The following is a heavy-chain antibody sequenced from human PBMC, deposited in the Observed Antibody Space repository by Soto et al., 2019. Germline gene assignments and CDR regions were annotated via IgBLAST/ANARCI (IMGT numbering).Heavy chain of an antibody. Sequence: QLQLQESGPGLVKPSETLSLTCTVSGGSINSNNYYWGWIRQPPGKGLEWIGNVYYIGTKHYNPSLKGRVTISVDTSKNQFSLKLSSVTAADTAVFFCVRHQRYSSGWYIDYGGQGTLVTASS. J-gene: IGHJ4*02. CDR3: VRHQRYSSGWYIDY. CDR2: VYYIGTK. V-gene: IGHV4-39*01. CDR1: GGSINSNNYY. D-gene: IGHD6-19*01.